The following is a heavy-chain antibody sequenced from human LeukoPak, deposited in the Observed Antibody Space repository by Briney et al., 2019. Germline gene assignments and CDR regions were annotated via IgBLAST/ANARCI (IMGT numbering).Heavy chain of an antibody. J-gene: IGHJ4*02. CDR3: AREGELYSSSWYYFDY. V-gene: IGHV3-30*04. CDR2: ISYDGSNK. Sequence: GGSLRLSCAASGFTFSSYAMRWVRQAPGRGLEWVAVISYDGSNKYYADSVKGRFTISRDNSKNTLYLQMNSLRAEDTAVYYCAREGELYSSSWYYFDYWGQGTLVTVSS. CDR1: GFTFSSYA. D-gene: IGHD6-13*01.